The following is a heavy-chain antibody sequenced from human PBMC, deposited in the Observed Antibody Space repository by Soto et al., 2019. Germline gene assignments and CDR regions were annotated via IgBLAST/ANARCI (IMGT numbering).Heavy chain of an antibody. D-gene: IGHD5-12*01. CDR2: INPSGGST. V-gene: IGHV1-46*01. J-gene: IGHJ6*02. CDR3: ARDHVDIVATAYYYGMDV. Sequence: GASVKVSCQASGSTFTSYYMHLVRRAPRQGLEWVGIINPSGGSTSYAQKFQGRVTMTRDTSTSTVYMELSSLRSEDTAVYYCARDHVDIVATAYYYGMDVWGQGTTVTVSS. CDR1: GSTFTSYY.